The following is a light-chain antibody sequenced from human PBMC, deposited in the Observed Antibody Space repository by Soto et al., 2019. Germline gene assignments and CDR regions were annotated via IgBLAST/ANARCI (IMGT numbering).Light chain of an antibody. CDR2: CAA. Sequence: VMTQSPATLSVSPGERATLSCRASESVSNNYLAWYQQRPGQAPSLLMYCAAISADDIAGTCGGHSAWTAYFLFINRLEPDDAAVYYCQQYGGSPWTFGQGTKVDIK. J-gene: IGKJ1*01. CDR3: QQYGGSPWT. V-gene: IGKV3-20*01. CDR1: ESVSNNY.